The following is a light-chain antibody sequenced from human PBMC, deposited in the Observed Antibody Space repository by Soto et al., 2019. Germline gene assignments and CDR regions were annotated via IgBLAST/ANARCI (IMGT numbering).Light chain of an antibody. V-gene: IGKV1-5*01. Sequence: DIQMTQSPSTLSASVGDRVTITCRASQSISSWLAWYQQKPGRAPKLRIHDASSLESGVPSRFSGSGSGTEFTLTISGLQPDDFATYYCQHYRLYSPWTFGQGTKV. CDR3: QHYRLYSPWT. CDR1: QSISSW. J-gene: IGKJ1*01. CDR2: DAS.